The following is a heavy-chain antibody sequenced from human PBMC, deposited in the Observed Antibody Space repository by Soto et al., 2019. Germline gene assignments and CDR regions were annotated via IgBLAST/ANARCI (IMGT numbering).Heavy chain of an antibody. V-gene: IGHV3-21*01. CDR3: ARDQYNWNDAPPGDY. Sequence: EVQLVESGGGLVKPGGSLRLSCAASGFTFSSYSMNWVRQAPGKGLEWVSSISSSSSYIYYADSVKGRFTISRDNAKNSLYLQMNSLRAEDTAVYYCARDQYNWNDAPPGDYWGQGTLVTVSS. D-gene: IGHD1-1*01. CDR1: GFTFSSYS. CDR2: ISSSSSYI. J-gene: IGHJ4*02.